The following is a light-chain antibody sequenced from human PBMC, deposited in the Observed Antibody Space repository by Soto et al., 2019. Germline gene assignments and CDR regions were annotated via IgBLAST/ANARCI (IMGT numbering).Light chain of an antibody. J-gene: IGKJ4*01. CDR3: LQRSNSPFT. CDR2: DAS. Sequence: DIVLTQSPATLSLSPGESATLSCRASQSVTSYLAWFQQKPGQAPRLLIYDASNTATGIPARFSGSGSGTDFTLTISSLEPEDFAVYYCLQRSNSPFTFGGGTRVEIK. CDR1: QSVTSY. V-gene: IGKV3-11*01.